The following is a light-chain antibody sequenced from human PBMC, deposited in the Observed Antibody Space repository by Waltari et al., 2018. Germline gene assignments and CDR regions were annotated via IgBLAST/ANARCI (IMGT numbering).Light chain of an antibody. CDR2: ANY. Sequence: QSVLPQPPSTSGTPGQRVTISCSGRTSHIGTNTLSWYQLLPGTAPKSVIFANYHRPSGVPDRFSPSKSGTSASLVISGLQSEDEADYFCATWDDSLSGRVFGGGTKVTVL. J-gene: IGLJ3*02. CDR3: ATWDDSLSGRV. CDR1: TSHIGTNT. V-gene: IGLV1-44*01.